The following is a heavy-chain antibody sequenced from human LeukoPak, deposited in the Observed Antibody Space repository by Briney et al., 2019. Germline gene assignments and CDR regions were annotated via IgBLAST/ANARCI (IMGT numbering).Heavy chain of an antibody. CDR2: IYHTWST. CDR3: ARRGGFFDF. CDR1: GDSMISTNW. Sequence: SGTLSLTCAVSGDSMISTNWWSWVRQPPGKGLELIGEIYHTWSTNYNPSLQSRVTISIDKSKNQFSLRLSSVTAADTAFYYCARRGGFFDFWGQGTLVTVPS. J-gene: IGHJ4*02. V-gene: IGHV4-4*02. D-gene: IGHD3-16*01.